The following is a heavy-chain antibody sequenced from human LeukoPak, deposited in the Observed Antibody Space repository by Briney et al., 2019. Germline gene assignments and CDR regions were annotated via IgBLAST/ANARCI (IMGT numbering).Heavy chain of an antibody. V-gene: IGHV4-59*01. CDR1: GGSISSYY. Sequence: SEALSLTCTVSGGSISSYYWSWIRQPPGKGLEWIGYIYYSGSTNYNPSLKSRVTISVDTSKNQFSLKLSSVTAADTAVYYCASPVVPDYWGQGTLVTVSS. J-gene: IGHJ4*02. CDR3: ASPVVPDY. CDR2: IYYSGST. D-gene: IGHD2-15*01.